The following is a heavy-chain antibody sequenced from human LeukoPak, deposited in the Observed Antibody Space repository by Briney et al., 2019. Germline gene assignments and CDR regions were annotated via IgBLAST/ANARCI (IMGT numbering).Heavy chain of an antibody. D-gene: IGHD2-8*01. V-gene: IGHV4-4*02. CDR1: GDSITSSNW. CDR2: IHHSGSA. Sequence: SGTLSLTCAVSGDSITSSNWWSWVRQPPGKGLEWIGEIHHSGSANYKPSLKSRVTMSVDNSNNQFSLRLISVTAADTAVYYCARTRCTTGTCFFIDYWGQGALVAVSS. CDR3: ARTRCTTGTCFFIDY. J-gene: IGHJ4*02.